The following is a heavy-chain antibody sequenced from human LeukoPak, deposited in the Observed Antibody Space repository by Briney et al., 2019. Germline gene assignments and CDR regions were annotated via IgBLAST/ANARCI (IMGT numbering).Heavy chain of an antibody. J-gene: IGHJ4*02. V-gene: IGHV3-21*01. D-gene: IGHD6-13*01. CDR3: ARASSSSWYPVDY. Sequence: GGSLRLSCAASGFTFSSYSMNWVRQAPGKGLEWVSSISSSSSYIYYADSVKGRFTISRDNAKNSLYLQMNSLRAEDTAVYYCARASSSSWYPVDYWGQGTPVTVSS. CDR2: ISSSSSYI. CDR1: GFTFSSYS.